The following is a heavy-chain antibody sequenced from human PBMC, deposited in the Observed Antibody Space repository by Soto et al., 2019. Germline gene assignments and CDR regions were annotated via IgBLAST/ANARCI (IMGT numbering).Heavy chain of an antibody. CDR2: IWYDGSNK. Sequence: SLRLSCAASGFTFSSYGMHWVRQAPGKGLEWVAVIWYDGSNKYYADSVKGRFTISRDNSKNTLYLQMNSLRAEDTAVYYCARDHHTAMVQDVWGQGTTVTVSS. CDR3: ARDHHTAMVQDV. CDR1: GFTFSSYG. J-gene: IGHJ6*02. D-gene: IGHD5-18*01. V-gene: IGHV3-33*01.